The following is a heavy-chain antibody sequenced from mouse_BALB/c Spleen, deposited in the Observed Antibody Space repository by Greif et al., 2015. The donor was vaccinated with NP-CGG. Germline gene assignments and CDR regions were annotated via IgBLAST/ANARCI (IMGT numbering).Heavy chain of an antibody. CDR1: GYTFTSYW. J-gene: IGHJ2*01. CDR2: INPSTGYT. V-gene: IGHV1-7*01. Sequence: VQLQQSGAELAKPGASVKMSCKASGYTFTSYWMHWVKQRPGQGLEWIGYINPSTGYTEYNQKFKDKATLTADKSSSTAYMQLSSLTSEDSAVYYCARWSYGYDWGQGTTLTVSS. D-gene: IGHD2-2*01. CDR3: ARWSYGYD.